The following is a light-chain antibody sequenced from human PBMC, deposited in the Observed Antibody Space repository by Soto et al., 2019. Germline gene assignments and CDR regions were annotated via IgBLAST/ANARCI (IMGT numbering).Light chain of an antibody. J-gene: IGKJ1*01. CDR2: KVS. Sequence: DVVMTQSPLSLPVTLGQPASISCRSSQSLVSSDGNTSLIWFQQRPGQSPRRLIYKVSNRDSGVPDRFSGSGSGTDFTLEISRVEAEDVGVYYCMQGTHWPWTFGQGTKVEIK. CDR1: QSLVSSDGNTS. CDR3: MQGTHWPWT. V-gene: IGKV2-30*01.